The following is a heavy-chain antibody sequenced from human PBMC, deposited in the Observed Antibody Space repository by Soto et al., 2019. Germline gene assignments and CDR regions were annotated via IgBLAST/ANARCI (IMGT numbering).Heavy chain of an antibody. D-gene: IGHD2-2*02. V-gene: IGHV1-69*06. Sequence: ASVKVSCKASGGTFSSYAISWVRQAPGQGLEWMGGIIPIFGTANYAQKFRGRVTITADKSTSTAYMELSSLRSEDTAVYYCARGRRYCSSTSCYRKADYGMDFWGQGTTVTVSS. CDR2: IIPIFGTA. CDR1: GGTFSSYA. CDR3: ARGRRYCSSTSCYRKADYGMDF. J-gene: IGHJ6*02.